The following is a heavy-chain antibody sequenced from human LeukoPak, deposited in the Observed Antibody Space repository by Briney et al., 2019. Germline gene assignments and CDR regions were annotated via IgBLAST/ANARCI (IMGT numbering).Heavy chain of an antibody. J-gene: IGHJ4*02. CDR3: AKRDTFGGLTVIDSFLVDY. CDR2: ISDSGDKI. Sequence: GGSLRLSCAAYGFSFNNYAMSWVRQAPGKGLEWVSSISDSGDKIYYADSVKGRFTISRDNSKNALFLPMNSLRAEDTAVYYCAKRDTFGGLTVIDSFLVDYWGQGTLVTVSS. D-gene: IGHD3-16*01. CDR1: GFSFNNYA. V-gene: IGHV3-23*01.